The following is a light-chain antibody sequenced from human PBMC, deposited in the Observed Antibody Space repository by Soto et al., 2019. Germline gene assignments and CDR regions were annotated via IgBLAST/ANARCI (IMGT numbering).Light chain of an antibody. Sequence: DIVLTQSPDSLAVSLGERATIYCKSSQRVLYHTNNWNYLAWYQHKAGQPPKLLLYWASVRQSGIPDRFSGSGSATDFTLIINNLQAEDAAVYYCQQYYTLPLTFGGGTKVEIK. CDR3: QQYYTLPLT. J-gene: IGKJ4*01. CDR1: QRVLYHTNNWNY. V-gene: IGKV4-1*01. CDR2: WAS.